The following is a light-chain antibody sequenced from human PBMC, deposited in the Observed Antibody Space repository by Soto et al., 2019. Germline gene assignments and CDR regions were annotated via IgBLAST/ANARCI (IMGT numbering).Light chain of an antibody. CDR3: QQYGSSPT. Sequence: EMVGTQSPGTLSLSPGATATLSCRASQNIISSYLAWYQQKPGQAPRLLIYGAFPRSAGIPDRFSGSGSGTDFTLSINRLEPEDSSVYYCQQYGSSPTFGPGTTVHIK. CDR1: QNIISSY. CDR2: GAF. V-gene: IGKV3-20*01. J-gene: IGKJ3*01.